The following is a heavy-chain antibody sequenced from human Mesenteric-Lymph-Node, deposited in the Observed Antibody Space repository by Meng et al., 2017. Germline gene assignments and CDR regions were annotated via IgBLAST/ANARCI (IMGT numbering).Heavy chain of an antibody. D-gene: IGHD1-1*01. CDR3: ARDEWNVLGVGYYYGMDV. V-gene: IGHV3-7*01. Sequence: GGSLRLSCAASGFTFSSYWMSWVRQAPGKGLEWVANIKQDGSEKYYVDSVKGRFTISRDNAKNSLYLQMNSLRAEDTAVYYCARDEWNVLGVGYYYGMDVWGQGTTVTVSS. CDR1: GFTFSSYW. J-gene: IGHJ6*02. CDR2: IKQDGSEK.